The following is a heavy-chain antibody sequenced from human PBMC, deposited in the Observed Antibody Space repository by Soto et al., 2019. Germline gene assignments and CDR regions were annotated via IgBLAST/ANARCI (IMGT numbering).Heavy chain of an antibody. D-gene: IGHD3-3*01. V-gene: IGHV4-34*02. Sequence: QVQLQQWGARLLKPSETLSLTCAVYGGSFSGHFWTWIRQAPGKGLEWIVEINHSGGTNYNSSLKSRVSISIDTSKNQFSLILNSVTAADTAVYYCARDRLYEMDVWGQGTTVSVSS. CDR2: INHSGGT. CDR3: ARDRLYEMDV. J-gene: IGHJ6*02. CDR1: GGSFSGHF.